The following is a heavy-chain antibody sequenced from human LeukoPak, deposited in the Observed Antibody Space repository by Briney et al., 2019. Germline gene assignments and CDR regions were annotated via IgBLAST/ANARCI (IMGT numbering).Heavy chain of an antibody. Sequence: SETLSLTCTVSGGSISSYYWSWIRQPPGKGLEWIGYIYYSGSTNYNPSLKSRVTISVDTSKNQFSLKLSSVTAADTAVYYCARRDSNYYYGMDVWGQGTTVTVSS. V-gene: IGHV4-59*08. D-gene: IGHD2-21*01. J-gene: IGHJ6*02. CDR2: IYYSGST. CDR3: ARRDSNYYYGMDV. CDR1: GGSISSYY.